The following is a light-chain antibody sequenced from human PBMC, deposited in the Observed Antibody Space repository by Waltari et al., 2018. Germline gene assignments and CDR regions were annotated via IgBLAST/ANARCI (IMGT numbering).Light chain of an antibody. J-gene: IGKJ1*01. CDR1: QGISSR. Sequence: DIQMTQSPSSVSASVGDRVTLTCRASQGISSRLAWYQQKPGKAPKLLIYEASSWHSGVPSRFSGSGSGTDFTLTIRSLQPEDFATYYCQQVNSFPRTFGQGTKVEVK. V-gene: IGKV1-12*01. CDR2: EAS. CDR3: QQVNSFPRT.